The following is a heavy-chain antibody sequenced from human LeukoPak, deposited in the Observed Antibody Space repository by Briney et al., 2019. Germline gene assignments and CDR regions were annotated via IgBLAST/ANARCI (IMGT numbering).Heavy chain of an antibody. CDR3: ATLSYGFWSGYRNWFDP. D-gene: IGHD3-3*01. V-gene: IGHV4-39*07. Sequence: PSETLSLTCTVSGYSISSSSYYWGWIRQPPGKGLEWIGSIYYSGSTYYNPSLKSRVTISVDTSKNQFSLKLSSVTAADTAVYYCATLSYGFWSGYRNWFDPWGQGTLVTVSS. CDR1: GYSISSSSYY. J-gene: IGHJ5*02. CDR2: IYYSGST.